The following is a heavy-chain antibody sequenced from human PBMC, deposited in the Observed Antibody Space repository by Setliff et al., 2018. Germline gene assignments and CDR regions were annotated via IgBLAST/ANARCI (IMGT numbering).Heavy chain of an antibody. CDR2: VNDDGSSA. CDR1: GFTFSSYW. CDR3: APSYCSGGSCYSYDY. D-gene: IGHD2-15*01. V-gene: IGHV3-74*03. Sequence: GGSLRLSCAASGFTFSSYWMHWVRQDPGKGLVWVSRVNDDGSSAMYADSVKGRFTMSRDNAKNSLYLQMNSLRAEDTAVYYCAPSYCSGGSCYSYDYWGQGTLVTVSS. J-gene: IGHJ4*02.